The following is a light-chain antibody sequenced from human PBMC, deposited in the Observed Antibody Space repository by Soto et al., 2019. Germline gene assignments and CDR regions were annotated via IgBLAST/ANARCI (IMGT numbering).Light chain of an antibody. Sequence: DIQMTQSPSTLSASVGDRVTITCRASQSVGSWLAWYQQKPGKAPKLLIYAASTLESGVPSRFSGSGSGTEFTLTISSLQPDDFATYYCQQYNSLWTFGQGTKVDIK. CDR2: AAS. V-gene: IGKV1-5*03. CDR3: QQYNSLWT. J-gene: IGKJ1*01. CDR1: QSVGSW.